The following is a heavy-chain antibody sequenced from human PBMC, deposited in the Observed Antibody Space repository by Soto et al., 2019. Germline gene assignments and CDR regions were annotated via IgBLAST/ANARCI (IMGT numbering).Heavy chain of an antibody. CDR2: ISSSSSYI. Sequence: GGSLRLSCAASGFTFSSYNMNWVRQAPGKGLEWVASISSSSSYIYYADSVKGRFTISRDNAKSSLYLEMNSLRAEDTAVYYCARDLVDPGADYFYYYGMDVWGQGTTVTVSS. J-gene: IGHJ6*02. V-gene: IGHV3-21*01. CDR1: GFTFSSYN. CDR3: ARDLVDPGADYFYYYGMDV. D-gene: IGHD2-15*01.